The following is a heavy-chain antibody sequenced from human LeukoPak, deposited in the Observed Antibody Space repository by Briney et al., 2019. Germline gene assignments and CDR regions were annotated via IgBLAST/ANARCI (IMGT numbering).Heavy chain of an antibody. V-gene: IGHV3-74*01. CDR3: ARDSTVVPAAPDY. D-gene: IGHD2-2*01. J-gene: IGHJ4*02. CDR1: GFTFSSYS. Sequence: GGSLRLSCAASGFTFSSYSMNWVRQAPGKGLVWVSRIKTDGGSISYADSVKGRFTISRDNAKNTLYLQMNSLRAEDTAVYYCARDSTVVPAAPDYWGQGTLVTVSS. CDR2: IKTDGGSI.